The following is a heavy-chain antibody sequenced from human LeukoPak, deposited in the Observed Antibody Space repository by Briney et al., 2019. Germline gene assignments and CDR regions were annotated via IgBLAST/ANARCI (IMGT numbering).Heavy chain of an antibody. V-gene: IGHV3-21*04. CDR3: AKDVRYLPFDP. CDR2: ISGSSSSYI. J-gene: IGHJ5*02. CDR1: GFTFSRNS. Sequence: PGGSLRLSCAASGFTFSRNSMNWVRQAPGKGLEWVSSISGSSSSYIYYADSLKGRFTISRDNAKNSLYLQMNSLRAEDTAVYYCAKDVRYLPFDPWGQGTLVTVSS. D-gene: IGHD3-9*01.